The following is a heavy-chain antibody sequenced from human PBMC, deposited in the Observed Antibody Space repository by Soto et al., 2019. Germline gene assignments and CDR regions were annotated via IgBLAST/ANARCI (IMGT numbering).Heavy chain of an antibody. J-gene: IGHJ4*02. CDR1: GFTFSSYG. Sequence: GGSLRLSCAASGFTFSSYGMHWVRQAPGKGLEWVAVISYDGSNKYYADSVKGRFTTSRDNSKNTLYLQMNSLRAEDTAVYYCAKDRHLDNWNYTPFGYCGQGTLVTLSS. CDR2: ISYDGSNK. D-gene: IGHD1-7*01. V-gene: IGHV3-30*18. CDR3: AKDRHLDNWNYTPFGY.